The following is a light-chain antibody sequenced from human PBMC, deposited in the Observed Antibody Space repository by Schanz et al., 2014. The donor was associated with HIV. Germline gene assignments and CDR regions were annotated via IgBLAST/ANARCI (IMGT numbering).Light chain of an antibody. J-gene: IGKJ4*01. V-gene: IGKV3-20*01. Sequence: EIVLTQSPDTLSLSPGERATLSCRASQTVSSSSLAWYQQKPGQAPRLLIYGASTRATGIPDRFIGSGSGTDFTLTINRLEPEDFAVYYCQQYGRSPLTFGGGTKVEIK. CDR1: QTVSSSS. CDR3: QQYGRSPLT. CDR2: GAS.